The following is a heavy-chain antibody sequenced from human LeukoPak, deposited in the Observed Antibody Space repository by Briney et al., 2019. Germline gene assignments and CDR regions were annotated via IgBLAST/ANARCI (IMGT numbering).Heavy chain of an antibody. CDR1: GGTFSSYA. Sequence: SVKVSCKASGGTFSSYAISWVRQAPGQGLEWMGRIIPILGIANYAQKFQGRVTMTRNTSISTAYMELSSLRSEDTAVYYCARVRSYYDFWSGYYTGEFDYWGQGTLVTVSS. CDR2: IIPILGIA. CDR3: ARVRSYYDFWSGYYTGEFDY. D-gene: IGHD3-3*01. V-gene: IGHV1-69*04. J-gene: IGHJ4*02.